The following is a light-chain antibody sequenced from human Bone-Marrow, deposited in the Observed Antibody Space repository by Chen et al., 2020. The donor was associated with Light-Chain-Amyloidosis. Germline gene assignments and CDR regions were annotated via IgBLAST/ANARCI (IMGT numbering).Light chain of an antibody. CDR1: SGDMATNY. J-gene: IGLJ3*02. V-gene: IGLV6-57*03. Sequence: NFILTQDHSVSESPGKTVTISCTRSSGDMATNYVQWYQQRPGSAPTTVIYANDLRPSGVPDRFSGSIDTSSNSASLTISGLETEDEADYYCQSYATNTWIFGGGTHLTVL. CDR3: QSYATNTWI. CDR2: AND.